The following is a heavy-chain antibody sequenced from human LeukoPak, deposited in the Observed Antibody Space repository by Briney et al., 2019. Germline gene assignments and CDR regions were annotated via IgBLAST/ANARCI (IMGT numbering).Heavy chain of an antibody. Sequence: ASVKVSCRASGYXFTGYYMHWVRQAPGQGLEWMGWINPNSGGTNYAQKFQGRVTMTRDTSISTAYMELSRLRSDDTAVYYCARVVVAATPDYSWFDPWGQGTLVTVSS. CDR2: INPNSGGT. CDR1: GYXFTGYY. CDR3: ARVVVAATPDYSWFDP. V-gene: IGHV1-2*02. D-gene: IGHD2-15*01. J-gene: IGHJ5*02.